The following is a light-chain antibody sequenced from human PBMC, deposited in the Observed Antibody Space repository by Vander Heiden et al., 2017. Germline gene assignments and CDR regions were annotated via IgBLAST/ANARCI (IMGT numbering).Light chain of an antibody. CDR2: KDT. V-gene: IGLV3-27*01. CDR3: YSAADYNLV. CDR1: VLAKKY. J-gene: IGLJ2*01. Sequence: YELTQPSSMSVSPGQTARITCSGDVLAKKYARWFQQKPGQAPVLVIYKDTERPSGIPERFSGSSSGTTVTLTISGAQAEDEADYYCYSAADYNLVFGGGTKLTVL.